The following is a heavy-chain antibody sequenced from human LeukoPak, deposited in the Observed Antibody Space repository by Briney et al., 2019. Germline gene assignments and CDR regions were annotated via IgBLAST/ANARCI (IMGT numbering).Heavy chain of an antibody. D-gene: IGHD4-17*01. CDR3: AKDYGDYVLPIDY. CDR1: GFTFSSYS. V-gene: IGHV3-30*18. Sequence: GGSLRLSCAASGFTFSSYSMNWVRQAPGKGLEWVAVISYDGSNKYYADSVKGRFTISRDNSKNTLYLQMNSLRAEDTAMYYCAKDYGDYVLPIDYWGQGTLVTVSS. J-gene: IGHJ4*02. CDR2: ISYDGSNK.